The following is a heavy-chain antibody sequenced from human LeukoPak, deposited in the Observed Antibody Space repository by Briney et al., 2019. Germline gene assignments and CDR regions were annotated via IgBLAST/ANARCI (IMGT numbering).Heavy chain of an antibody. J-gene: IGHJ4*02. CDR1: GFTFSSYA. Sequence: GGSLRLSCAASGFTFSSYAMHWVRQAPGKGLEWVAVISYDGSNKYYADSVKGRFTISRDNSKNTLYLQMNSLRAEDTAVYYCAKKMRRYYYDSSGYYYGLWGQGTLVTVSS. CDR2: ISYDGSNK. V-gene: IGHV3-30*04. CDR3: AKKMRRYYYDSSGYYYGL. D-gene: IGHD3-22*01.